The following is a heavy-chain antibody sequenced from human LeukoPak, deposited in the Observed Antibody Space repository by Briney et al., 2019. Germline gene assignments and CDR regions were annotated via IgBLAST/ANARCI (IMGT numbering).Heavy chain of an antibody. CDR1: GFTFSSYG. Sequence: QPGGTLRLSCAASGFTFSSYGMSWVRQAPGKGLEWVSAISGSGGSTYYADSVKGRFTISRDNSKNTLYLQMNSLRAEDTAVYYCAKDRGSGYCSGGSCLLFDYWGQGTLVTVSS. J-gene: IGHJ4*02. D-gene: IGHD2-15*01. CDR3: AKDRGSGYCSGGSCLLFDY. V-gene: IGHV3-23*01. CDR2: ISGSGGST.